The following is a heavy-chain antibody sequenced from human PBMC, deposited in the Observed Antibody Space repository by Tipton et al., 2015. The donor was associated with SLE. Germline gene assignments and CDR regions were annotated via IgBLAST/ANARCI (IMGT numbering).Heavy chain of an antibody. V-gene: IGHV3-23*01. CDR2: INNDGFNT. D-gene: IGHD4-17*01. J-gene: IGHJ4*02. CDR1: GFTFSSYD. CDR3: ARGSMTATTKVDY. Sequence: SLRLSCAASGFTFSSYDMSWVRQAPGKGLEWVSSINNDGFNTYYADSVRGRFTISRDNSKYTLYLQMSSLRAEDTAVYYCARGSMTATTKVDYWGQGTLVTVSS.